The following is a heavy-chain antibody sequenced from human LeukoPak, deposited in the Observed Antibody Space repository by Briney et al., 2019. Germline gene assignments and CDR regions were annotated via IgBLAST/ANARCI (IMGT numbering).Heavy chain of an antibody. Sequence: GASVKVSCKTSGYSFTGYWIHWVRQAPGQGFEWLGWINPNSGGTNYAQKFQDSVSKTRDTSINTVYMELSSLRLDDTAVYYCARGVAAGGRRLDPWGQGTLITVSS. CDR2: INPNSGGT. J-gene: IGHJ5*02. V-gene: IGHV1-2*02. D-gene: IGHD2-15*01. CDR1: GYSFTGYW. CDR3: ARGVAAGGRRLDP.